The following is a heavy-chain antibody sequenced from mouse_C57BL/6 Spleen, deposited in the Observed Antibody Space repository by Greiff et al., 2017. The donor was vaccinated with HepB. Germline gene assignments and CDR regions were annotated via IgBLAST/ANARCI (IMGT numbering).Heavy chain of an antibody. Sequence: EVQLVESGGGLVQPGGSLKLSCAASGFTFSDYYMYWVRQTPEKRLEWVAYISNGGGSTYYPDTVKGRFTISRDNAKNTLYLQMSRLKSEDTAMYYCARRYGYDWYFDVWGTGTTVTVSS. D-gene: IGHD2-2*01. CDR2: ISNGGGST. CDR1: GFTFSDYY. V-gene: IGHV5-12*01. CDR3: ARRYGYDWYFDV. J-gene: IGHJ1*03.